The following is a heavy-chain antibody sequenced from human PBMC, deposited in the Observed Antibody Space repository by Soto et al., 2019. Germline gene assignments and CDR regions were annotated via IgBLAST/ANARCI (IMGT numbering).Heavy chain of an antibody. V-gene: IGHV1-69*01. CDR1: GGTFSSYA. Sequence: QVPLVQSGAEVKKPGSSVKVSCKASGGTFSSYAISWVRQAPGQGLEWMGGIIPIFGTANYAQKFQGRVTITADESTSTAYMELSSLRSEDTAVYYCARDSTVVMGYYYYGMDVWGQGTTVTVSS. CDR3: ARDSTVVMGYYYYGMDV. CDR2: IIPIFGTA. J-gene: IGHJ6*02. D-gene: IGHD2-15*01.